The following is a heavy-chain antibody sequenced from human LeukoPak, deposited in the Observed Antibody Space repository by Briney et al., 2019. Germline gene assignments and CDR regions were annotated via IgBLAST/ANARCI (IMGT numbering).Heavy chain of an antibody. CDR1: AYTFSTSW. J-gene: IGHJ5*02. CDR3: ATVGTTGTRWFDP. Sequence: GESLKISCKGSAYTFSTSWIAWVRQMPGKGLEWMGIIFPLDSDTRYSPSLQGQVTISVDKSISTAYLQWSSLKTSDTAIYYCATVGTTGTRWFDPWGQGTLVTVSS. V-gene: IGHV5-51*01. D-gene: IGHD1-1*01. CDR2: IFPLDSDT.